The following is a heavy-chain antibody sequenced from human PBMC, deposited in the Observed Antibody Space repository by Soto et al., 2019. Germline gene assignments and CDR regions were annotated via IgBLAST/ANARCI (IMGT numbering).Heavy chain of an antibody. J-gene: IGHJ3*02. D-gene: IGHD6-13*01. CDR1: GFTFSSYD. CDR3: GRGLGGAAVDAFDI. V-gene: IGHV3-13*01. CDR2: IGTAGDT. Sequence: GGSLRLSCAASGFTFSSYDMHWVRQATGKGLEWVSAIGTAGDTYYPGSVKGRFTISRENAKNSLYLQMNSLRAGDTAVYYCGRGLGGAAVDAFDIWGQGTMVTVSS.